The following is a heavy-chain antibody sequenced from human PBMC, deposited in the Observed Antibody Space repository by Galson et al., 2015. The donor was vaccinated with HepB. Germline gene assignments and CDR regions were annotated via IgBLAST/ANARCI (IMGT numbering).Heavy chain of an antibody. J-gene: IGHJ6*02. Sequence: SVKVSCKASGYTFSRYYIHWVRQAPGQGLEWMGRINPNSGDTNAAQKFQGRVTMTRDTSISTAYMDLSRLRSDGTAVFYCARGDIVVPILFSGGYVYYGMDVWGQGTTVTVSS. CDR2: INPNSGDT. D-gene: IGHD2-2*01. V-gene: IGHV1-2*06. CDR1: GYTFSRYY. CDR3: ARGDIVVPILFSGGYVYYGMDV.